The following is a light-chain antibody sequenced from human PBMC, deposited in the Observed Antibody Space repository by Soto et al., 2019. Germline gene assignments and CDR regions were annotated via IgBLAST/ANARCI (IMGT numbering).Light chain of an antibody. CDR2: DVS. CDR3: QQSYGTPIT. V-gene: IGKV1-5*01. Sequence: DIQRTQSPSTQSASVRDRVTITCRGSQSISKWLAWYQQKRGKAPKLLMYDVSSLESGVPSRFSCSGSGTELILTISSLQPDDFATYYCQQSYGTPITVGQGTRLEIK. CDR1: QSISKW. J-gene: IGKJ5*01.